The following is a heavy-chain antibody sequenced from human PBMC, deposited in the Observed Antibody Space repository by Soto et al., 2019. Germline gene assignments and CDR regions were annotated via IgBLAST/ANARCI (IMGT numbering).Heavy chain of an antibody. J-gene: IGHJ4*02. CDR3: ARAVVLVASPYYFDY. D-gene: IGHD2-15*01. Sequence: GGSLRLSGAASGFTFRDYAVHCVRQSPGKGLEWVAVISYDGNNQNYADSVKGRFTVSRDNSENTLYLQMNSLRAEDTAVYYCARAVVLVASPYYFDYWGQGTLVTVSS. V-gene: IGHV3-30-3*01. CDR2: ISYDGNNQ. CDR1: GFTFRDYA.